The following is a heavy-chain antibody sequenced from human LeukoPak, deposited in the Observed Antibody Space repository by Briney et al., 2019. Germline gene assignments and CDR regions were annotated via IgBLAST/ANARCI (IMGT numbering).Heavy chain of an antibody. CDR3: TTKLGIWEQGDY. Sequence: GGSLRLSCTTSGFIFKNARMSWVRQAPGKGLQWVCRVTSGSAGGTTDYAAPVKGRFTISRDDSKNTLYLQMNSLKTEDTAVYYCTTKLGIWEQGDYWGQGTLVTVSS. CDR1: GFIFKNAR. CDR2: VTSGSAGGTT. J-gene: IGHJ4*02. D-gene: IGHD7-27*01. V-gene: IGHV3-15*01.